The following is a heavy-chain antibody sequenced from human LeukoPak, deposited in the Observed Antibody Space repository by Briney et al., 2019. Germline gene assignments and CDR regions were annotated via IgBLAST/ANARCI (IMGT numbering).Heavy chain of an antibody. V-gene: IGHV4-59*01. Sequence: PSETLSLTCTVSGGSISSYYWSWIRQPPGKGLEWIGYIYYSGSTNYNPSLKSRVTISVDTSKNQFSLKLSSVTAADTAVHYCARGRYSSGIYYFDYWGQGTLVTVSS. CDR2: IYYSGST. J-gene: IGHJ4*02. CDR3: ARGRYSSGIYYFDY. CDR1: GGSISSYY. D-gene: IGHD6-19*01.